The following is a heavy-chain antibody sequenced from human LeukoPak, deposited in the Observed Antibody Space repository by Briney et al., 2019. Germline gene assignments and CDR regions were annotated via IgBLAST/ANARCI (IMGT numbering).Heavy chain of an antibody. Sequence: GGSLRLSCAASGFTFSSYSMNWVRQAPRKGLEWVSSISSSSSYIYYADSVKGRFTISRDNAKNSLYLQMNSLRAEDTAVYYCARSAVHSGWYSYYYYMDVWGKGTTVTVSS. CDR1: GFTFSSYS. J-gene: IGHJ6*03. D-gene: IGHD6-19*01. V-gene: IGHV3-21*04. CDR3: ARSAVHSGWYSYYYYMDV. CDR2: ISSSSSYI.